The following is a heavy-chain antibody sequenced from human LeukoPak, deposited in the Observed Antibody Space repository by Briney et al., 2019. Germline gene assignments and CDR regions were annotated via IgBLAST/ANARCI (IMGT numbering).Heavy chain of an antibody. CDR1: GPSISSGYY. CDR2: MYHRGST. D-gene: IGHD4-11*01. Sequence: SETLSLTCSVSGPSISSGYYWGWIRQPPGKGLEWIGTMYHRGSTYYNPSLKSRVTMSGDTSKNHFSLKLSSVIAADAAVYYCARHRGDNSNPRYYFYYMDVWGKGTTVTVSS. J-gene: IGHJ6*03. CDR3: ARHRGDNSNPRYYFYYMDV. V-gene: IGHV4-38-2*01.